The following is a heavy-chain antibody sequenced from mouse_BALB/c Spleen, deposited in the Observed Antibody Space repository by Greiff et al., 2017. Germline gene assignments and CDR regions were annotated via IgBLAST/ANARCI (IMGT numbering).Heavy chain of an antibody. CDR2: IRNKANGYTT. D-gene: IGHD2-4*01. CDR1: GFTFTDYY. CDR3: ARERDDYDWGYAMDS. V-gene: IGHV7-3*02. Sequence: EVQRVESGGGLVQPGGSLRLSCATSGFTFTDYYMSWVRQPPGKALEWLGFIRNKANGYTTEYRASVKGRFTISRDNSQRILFLPVNTLRAEDSATYYCARERDDYDWGYAMDSWGEGSAVTVSS. J-gene: IGHJ4*01.